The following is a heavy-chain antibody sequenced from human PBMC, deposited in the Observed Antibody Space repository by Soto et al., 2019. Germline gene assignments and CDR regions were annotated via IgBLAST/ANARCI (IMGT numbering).Heavy chain of an antibody. D-gene: IGHD2-2*01. V-gene: IGHV3-48*01. CDR1: GFTFSSYS. CDR3: ARVTSTSLYYYYMDV. Sequence: GGSLRLSCAASGFTFSSYSMNWVRQAPGKGLEWVSYISSSSSTIYYADSVKGRFTISRDNAKNSLYLQMNSLRAEDTAVYYCARVTSTSLYYYYMDVWGKGTTVTVSS. J-gene: IGHJ6*03. CDR2: ISSSSSTI.